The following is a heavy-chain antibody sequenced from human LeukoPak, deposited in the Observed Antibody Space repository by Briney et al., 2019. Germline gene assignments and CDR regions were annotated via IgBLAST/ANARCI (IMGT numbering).Heavy chain of an antibody. J-gene: IGHJ4*02. CDR2: IDGSIGST. Sequence: GGSLRLSCAASGFTFSSYAMSWVRQAPGKGLECVSSIDGSIGSTYYADSVEGRFTISRDNSKNTLYLQMNSLRAEDTALYYCAKAPPYSSGWFQYYFDYWGQGTLVTVSS. CDR1: GFTFSSYA. D-gene: IGHD6-19*01. CDR3: AKAPPYSSGWFQYYFDY. V-gene: IGHV3-23*01.